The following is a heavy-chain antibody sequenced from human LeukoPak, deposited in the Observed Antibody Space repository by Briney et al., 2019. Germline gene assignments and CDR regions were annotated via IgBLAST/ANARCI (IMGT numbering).Heavy chain of an antibody. CDR2: INSDGRST. D-gene: IGHD3-3*01. V-gene: IGHV3-74*01. CDR3: ASLPGHQYDFWSGHLPGFDP. J-gene: IGHJ5*02. Sequence: AGYLRRYCAAAGFTFSSYWMHWVRQAPGKVMVWVSRINSDGRSTSYADSVKGRFTISRDNAKNTLYLQMNSLRAEDTAVYYCASLPGHQYDFWSGHLPGFDPWGQGTLVTVSA. CDR1: GFTFSSYW.